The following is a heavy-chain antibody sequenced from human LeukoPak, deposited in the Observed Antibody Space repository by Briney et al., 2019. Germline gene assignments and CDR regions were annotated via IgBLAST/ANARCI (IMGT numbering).Heavy chain of an antibody. D-gene: IGHD6-13*01. Sequence: SVKVSCKASGGTFSSYAISWVRQAPGQGLEWMGGIIPIFGTANYAQKFQGRVTITTDESTSTAYMELSSLRSEDTAVYYCARWTPTIAAAGSTYFDYWGQGTLDTVSS. J-gene: IGHJ4*02. CDR3: ARWTPTIAAAGSTYFDY. V-gene: IGHV1-69*05. CDR1: GGTFSSYA. CDR2: IIPIFGTA.